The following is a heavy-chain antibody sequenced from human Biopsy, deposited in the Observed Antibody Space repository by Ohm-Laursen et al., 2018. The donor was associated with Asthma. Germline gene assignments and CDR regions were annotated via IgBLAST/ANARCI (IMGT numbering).Heavy chain of an antibody. D-gene: IGHD6-19*01. Sequence: SLRLSCAASGFTVSRDHMLWVRQAPGKGLEWVSVIYSGGTSHTADPVRGRFTISRDFSKNTLHLQMHSLRVEDTAVYYCARGDSSGWSHYYFDYWGQGTLVTVSS. CDR2: IYSGGTS. V-gene: IGHV3-53*01. CDR1: GFTVSRDH. J-gene: IGHJ4*02. CDR3: ARGDSSGWSHYYFDY.